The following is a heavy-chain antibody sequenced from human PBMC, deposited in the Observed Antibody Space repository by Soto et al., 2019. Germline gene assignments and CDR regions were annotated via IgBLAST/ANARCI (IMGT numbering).Heavy chain of an antibody. CDR3: AKDYEYSDRSGHYRGYFDY. J-gene: IGHJ4*02. CDR2: ISGGGGST. V-gene: IGHV3-23*01. CDR1: GFTFSKYA. D-gene: IGHD3-22*01. Sequence: EVQVLESGGGLVQPGGSLRLSCAASGFTFSKYAMTWVRQAPGKGLEWVSGISGGGGSTFYADSVKGRFTISRDNSKNTLYLQLNSLRAEDTAVYYCAKDYEYSDRSGHYRGYFDYWGQGTLVTVSS.